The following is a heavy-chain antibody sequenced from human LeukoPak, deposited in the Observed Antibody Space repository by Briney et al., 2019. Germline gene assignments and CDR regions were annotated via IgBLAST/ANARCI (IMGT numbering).Heavy chain of an antibody. J-gene: IGHJ6*02. CDR1: GFTFSSYA. CDR3: ARVRDIAVAYYYYYGMDV. D-gene: IGHD6-19*01. V-gene: IGHV3-30-3*01. Sequence: PGGSLRLSCAASGFTFSSYAMPWVRQAPGKGLEWVAVISYDGSNKYYADSVKGRFTISRDNSKNTLYLQMNSLRAEDTAVYYCARVRDIAVAYYYYYGMDVWGQGTTVTVSS. CDR2: ISYDGSNK.